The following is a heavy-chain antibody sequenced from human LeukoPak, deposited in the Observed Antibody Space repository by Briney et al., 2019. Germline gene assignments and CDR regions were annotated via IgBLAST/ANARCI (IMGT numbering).Heavy chain of an antibody. CDR2: ISAYNGNT. CDR1: GYTFTIYG. J-gene: IGHJ4*02. V-gene: IGHV1-18*01. CDR3: ARGKVVAGRLDYFDY. D-gene: IGHD6-19*01. Sequence: ASVTVSCKASGYTFTIYGISWVRQAPGQGGEGMGWISAYNGNTNYAQKLQGRVTITRNTAISTAYMELSSLRSEDTAVYYCARGKVVAGRLDYFDYWGQGTLVTVSS.